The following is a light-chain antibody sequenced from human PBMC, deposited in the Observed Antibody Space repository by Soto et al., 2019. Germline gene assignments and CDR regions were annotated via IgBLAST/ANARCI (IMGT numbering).Light chain of an antibody. CDR3: QQSHSTPALT. CDR1: QSISNW. Sequence: DIQMTQSTSTLSASVGDRVTITFRASQSISNWLAWYQQKPGKAPKLLIYAASSLQSGVPSRFSGSGSGTDFTLTISSLQPEDFATYYCQQSHSTPALTFCGGTKVDNK. V-gene: IGKV1-39*01. CDR2: AAS. J-gene: IGKJ4*01.